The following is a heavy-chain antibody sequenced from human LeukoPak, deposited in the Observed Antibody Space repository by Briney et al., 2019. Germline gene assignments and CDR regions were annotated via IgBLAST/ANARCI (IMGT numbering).Heavy chain of an antibody. CDR1: GFAFSSYS. CDR2: ISRSSSHN. Sequence: PGGSLRLSCAASGFAFSSYSMTWVRQAPGKGLEWVSSISRSSSHNYYAGSVKGRFTISRDNAKNSLYLQMNSLRAEDTAVYYCARVKEASAFDVWGQGTMVTVSS. V-gene: IGHV3-21*01. CDR3: ARVKEASAFDV. D-gene: IGHD5-12*01. J-gene: IGHJ3*01.